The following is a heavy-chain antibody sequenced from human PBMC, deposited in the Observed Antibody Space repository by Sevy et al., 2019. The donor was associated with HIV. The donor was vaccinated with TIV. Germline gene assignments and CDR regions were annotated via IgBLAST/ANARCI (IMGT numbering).Heavy chain of an antibody. CDR1: GYTFTSYG. V-gene: IGHV1-18*01. CDR3: ARGSRYSSSVFDMDV. Sequence: ASVKVSRKASGYTFTSYGISWVRQAPGQGLEWMGWISAYNGNTNYAQKLQGRVTMTTDTSTSTAYMELRSLRSDDTAVYYCARGSRYSSSVFDMDVWGQGTTVTVSS. J-gene: IGHJ6*02. D-gene: IGHD6-6*01. CDR2: ISAYNGNT.